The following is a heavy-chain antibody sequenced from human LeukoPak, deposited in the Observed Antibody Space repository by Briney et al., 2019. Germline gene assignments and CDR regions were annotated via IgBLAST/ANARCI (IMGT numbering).Heavy chain of an antibody. CDR3: ASYDILTGSHYYYYYMDV. V-gene: IGHV4-39*01. CDR1: GGSISSSSYY. J-gene: IGHJ6*03. Sequence: PSETLSLTCTVSGGSISSSSYYWGWIRQPPGKGLEWIGSIYYSGSTYYNPSLKSRVTISVDTSKNQSSLKLSSVTAADTAVYYCASYDILTGSHYYYYYMDVWGKGTTVTISS. CDR2: IYYSGST. D-gene: IGHD3-9*01.